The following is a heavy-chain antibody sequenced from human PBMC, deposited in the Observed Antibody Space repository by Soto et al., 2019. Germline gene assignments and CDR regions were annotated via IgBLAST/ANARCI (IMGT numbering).Heavy chain of an antibody. D-gene: IGHD1-7*01. CDR2: ISAYNGNT. Sequence: ASVKVSCKASGYTFTSYGISWVRQAPGQGLEWMGWISAYNGNTNYAQKLQGRVTMTTDTSTSTAYMELRSLRSDDTAVYYCARVRTGITGTSKFDYWGHGTLVTVSS. J-gene: IGHJ4*01. CDR1: GYTFTSYG. CDR3: ARVRTGITGTSKFDY. V-gene: IGHV1-18*01.